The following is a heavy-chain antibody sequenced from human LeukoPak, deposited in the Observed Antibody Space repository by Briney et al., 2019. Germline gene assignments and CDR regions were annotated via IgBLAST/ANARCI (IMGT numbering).Heavy chain of an antibody. CDR1: GFIFSNYG. Sequence: GGSLRLSCAASGFIFSNYGMHWVRQAPGKGLEWVSFVRYDGSHKHYADSVKGRFTISRENSKKTLYLQMNSLRPEDTAMYYCAKDLLKEGSYGSGIDWFDPWGQGAQVTVSS. CDR3: AKDLLKEGSYGSGIDWFDP. D-gene: IGHD3-10*01. J-gene: IGHJ5*02. CDR2: VRYDGSHK. V-gene: IGHV3-30*02.